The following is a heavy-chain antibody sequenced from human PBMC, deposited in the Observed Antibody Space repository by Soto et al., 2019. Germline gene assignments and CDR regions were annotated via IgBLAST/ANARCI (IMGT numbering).Heavy chain of an antibody. Sequence: QVTLKESGPVLVKPTETLTLTCTVSGFSLSNARMGVSWIRQPPGKALEWLAHIFSNDEKSYSTSLKSRLTISKDTSKSQVVLTMTNMDPVDTVTYYCARAPRYCSGGSCYAGYPNWFDPWGQGTLVTVSS. CDR3: ARAPRYCSGGSCYAGYPNWFDP. V-gene: IGHV2-26*01. CDR2: IFSNDEK. J-gene: IGHJ5*02. D-gene: IGHD2-15*01. CDR1: GFSLSNARMG.